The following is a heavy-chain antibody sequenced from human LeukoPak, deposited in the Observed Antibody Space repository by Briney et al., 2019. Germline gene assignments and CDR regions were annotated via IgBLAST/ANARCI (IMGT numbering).Heavy chain of an antibody. Sequence: ASVKVSCKASGYTFTGYYMHWVRQAPGQGLEWMGWINPNSGGTNYAQKFQGRVTMTRDTSISTAYMELSRLGSDDTAVYYCARAELLWFGEPLTDDYWGQGTLVTVSS. CDR3: ARAELLWFGEPLTDDY. CDR1: GYTFTGYY. D-gene: IGHD3-10*01. CDR2: INPNSGGT. J-gene: IGHJ4*02. V-gene: IGHV1-2*02.